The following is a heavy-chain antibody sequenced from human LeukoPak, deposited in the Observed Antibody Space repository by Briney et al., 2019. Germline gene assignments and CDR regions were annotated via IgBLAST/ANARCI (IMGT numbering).Heavy chain of an antibody. CDR1: GGSFSGYY. V-gene: IGHV4-34*01. J-gene: IGHJ4*02. CDR3: ARAPLTYSSSWSGYFDY. CDR2: INHSGST. Sequence: PSETLSLTCAVYGGSFSGYYWSWIRQPPGKGLEWIGEINHSGSTNYNPSLKSRVTISVDTSKNQFSLKLSSVTAADTAVYYCARAPLTYSSSWSGYFDYWGQGTLVTVSS. D-gene: IGHD6-13*01.